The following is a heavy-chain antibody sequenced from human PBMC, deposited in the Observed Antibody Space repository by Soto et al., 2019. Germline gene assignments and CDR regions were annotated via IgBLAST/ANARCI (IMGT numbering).Heavy chain of an antibody. D-gene: IGHD6-19*01. CDR1: GFTFSSYE. CDR2: ISSSGTTI. J-gene: IGHJ3*02. V-gene: IGHV3-48*03. CDR3: AKAPYRSGWTAFDI. Sequence: GGSTRISCAASGFTFSSYEMSWVRQAPGKGLEWISYISSSGTTIYYADSVKGRFTISRDNAKNSLHLQMNSLRAEDTAVYYWAKAPYRSGWTAFDIWGQGTMVTFTS.